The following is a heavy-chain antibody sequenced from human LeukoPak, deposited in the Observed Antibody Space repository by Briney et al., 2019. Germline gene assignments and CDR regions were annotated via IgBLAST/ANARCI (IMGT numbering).Heavy chain of an antibody. D-gene: IGHD2-2*01. CDR3: ARGSLRASTRLSRGAFDI. V-gene: IGHV4-59*01. CDR1: GGSINSYY. Sequence: PSETLSLTCTVSGGSINSYYWSWIRQPPGKGLEWIGYIFYSGSTNYNPSLKSRVTISVDTSKNQFSLKLSSVTAADTAVYYCARGSLRASTRLSRGAFDIWGQGTMVTVSS. CDR2: IFYSGST. J-gene: IGHJ3*02.